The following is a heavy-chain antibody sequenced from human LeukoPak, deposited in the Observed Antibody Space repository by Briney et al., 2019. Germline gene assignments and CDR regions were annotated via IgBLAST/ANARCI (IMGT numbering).Heavy chain of an antibody. D-gene: IGHD1/OR15-1a*01. CDR3: ARELAEHGDAFDI. CDR2: IIPIFGIA. CDR1: GGTFSSYA. Sequence: ASVKVSCKASGGTFSSYAISWVRQAPGQGLEWMGRIIPIFGIANYAQKFQGRVTITADKSTSTAYMELSSLRSEDTAVYYCARELAEHGDAFDIWGQGTMVTVSS. V-gene: IGHV1-69*04. J-gene: IGHJ3*02.